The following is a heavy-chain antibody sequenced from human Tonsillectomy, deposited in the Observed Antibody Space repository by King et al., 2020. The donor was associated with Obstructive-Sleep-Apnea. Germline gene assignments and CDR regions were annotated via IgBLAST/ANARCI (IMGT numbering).Heavy chain of an antibody. J-gene: IGHJ3*02. Sequence: VQLVESGGGLVQPGGSLRLSCAASGFTFNNYAMSWVRQAPGKGLEWVSAITGSGGTTYFADSVKGRFTVSRDNSKNTLSLQMNSLRAEDTAVYYCAKFRGFGGGGFDIWGQGTMVTVSS. CDR1: GFTFNNYA. D-gene: IGHD3-10*01. V-gene: IGHV3-23*04. CDR3: AKFRGFGGGGFDI. CDR2: ITGSGGTT.